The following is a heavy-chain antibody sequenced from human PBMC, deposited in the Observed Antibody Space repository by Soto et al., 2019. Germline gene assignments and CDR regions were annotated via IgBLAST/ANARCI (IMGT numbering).Heavy chain of an antibody. V-gene: IGHV5-10-1*01. Sequence: PGDSLEIWCEVSGYRFTSSWISWVRQMPGKGLEWMGRIDPSDSYTNYSPSFQGHVTISADKSISTAYLQWSSLKASDTAMYYCATAKKSSYSSSWYPLYYYGMDVWGQGNTVTVSS. CDR1: GYRFTSSW. CDR3: ATAKKSSYSSSWYPLYYYGMDV. CDR2: IDPSDSYT. J-gene: IGHJ6*02. D-gene: IGHD6-13*01.